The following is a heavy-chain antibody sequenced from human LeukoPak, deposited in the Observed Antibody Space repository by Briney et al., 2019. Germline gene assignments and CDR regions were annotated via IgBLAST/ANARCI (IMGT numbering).Heavy chain of an antibody. Sequence: PGGSLRLSCAASGFTFSSYGMHWVRQAPGKGLEWVAVISYDGSNKYYADSVKGRFTISRDNSKNTLYLQMNSLRAEDTAVYYCARVPGYDILTGYPIDYWGQGTLVTVSS. CDR2: ISYDGSNK. D-gene: IGHD3-9*01. CDR1: GFTFSSYG. CDR3: ARVPGYDILTGYPIDY. J-gene: IGHJ4*02. V-gene: IGHV3-30*03.